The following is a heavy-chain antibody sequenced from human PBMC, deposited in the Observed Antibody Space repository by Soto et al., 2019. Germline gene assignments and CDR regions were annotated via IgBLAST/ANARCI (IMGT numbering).Heavy chain of an antibody. J-gene: IGHJ3*02. CDR2: MSHSGGT. D-gene: IGHD1-1*01. Sequence: QVQLQQWGAGLLKPSETLSLTCAVYGGFVSSGSYYWSWIRQPPGKGLEWIGEMSHSGGTQFNPSLKSPVTISVDTSKNQFSLKMSSVTAADTALYYCAGVERGTATTVVDAFDIWGPGTMVTVSS. V-gene: IGHV4-34*01. CDR3: AGVERGTATTVVDAFDI. CDR1: GGFVSSGSYY.